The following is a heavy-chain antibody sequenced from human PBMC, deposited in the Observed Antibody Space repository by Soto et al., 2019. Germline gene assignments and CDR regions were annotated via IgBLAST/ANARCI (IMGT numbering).Heavy chain of an antibody. Sequence: ASVKVSCKASGYTFSGFYMHWVRQAPGQGLGWMGWINPNSGGTKSAEKFQGRVTMTRDTSISTAYMEMNSLRAEDTAVYYCARADRFESSGWQYYFDYWGQGTLVTVSS. V-gene: IGHV1-2*02. CDR2: INPNSGGT. J-gene: IGHJ4*02. D-gene: IGHD6-19*01. CDR3: ARADRFESSGWQYYFDY. CDR1: GYTFSGFY.